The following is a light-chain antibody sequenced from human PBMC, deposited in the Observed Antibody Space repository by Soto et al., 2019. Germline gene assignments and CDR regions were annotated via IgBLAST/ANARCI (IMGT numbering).Light chain of an antibody. CDR3: SSHTPNITL. CDR1: SGDVDSHY. J-gene: IGLJ2*01. Sequence: QSVLTQPASVSGSPGQSITISCTGTSGDVDSHYVAWYQQHPNKAPKVLIYEGNNRPSGVSDRFSGSKSGNTASLTISGPQAEDEADYYCSSHTPNITLFGGGTKLTVL. V-gene: IGLV2-14*03. CDR2: EGN.